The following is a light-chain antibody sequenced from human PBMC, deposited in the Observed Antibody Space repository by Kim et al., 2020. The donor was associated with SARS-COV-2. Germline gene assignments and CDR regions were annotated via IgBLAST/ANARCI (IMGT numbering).Light chain of an antibody. CDR1: GLGDRY. CDR3: QTWDSGTAVV. V-gene: IGLV3-1*01. J-gene: IGLJ3*02. Sequence: VSPGQTALITCSGDGLGDRYPFWFQQKPGPSPVLVIYQDIKRTSGIPGRFSCSNSGNTAPLTISGTQAMDEADYYCQTWDSGTAVVFGGGTKLTVL. CDR2: QDI.